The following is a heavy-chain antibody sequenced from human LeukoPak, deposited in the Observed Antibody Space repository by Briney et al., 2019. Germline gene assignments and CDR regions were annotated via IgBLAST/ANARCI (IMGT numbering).Heavy chain of an antibody. V-gene: IGHV4-34*01. J-gene: IGHJ4*02. CDR3: ARGRTSAAYYDLWSGYSDFDY. Sequence: SETVSLTCAVYGGSFSGYYWSWIRQPPGKGLEWIGEINHSGSTNYNPSLKSRVTISVDTSKNQFSLKLSSVTAADTAVYYCARGRTSAAYYDLWSGYSDFDYWGQGTLVTVSS. CDR1: GGSFSGYY. D-gene: IGHD3-3*01. CDR2: INHSGST.